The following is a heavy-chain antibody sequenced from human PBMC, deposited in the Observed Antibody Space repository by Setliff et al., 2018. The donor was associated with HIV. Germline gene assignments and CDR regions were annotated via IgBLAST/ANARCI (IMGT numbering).Heavy chain of an antibody. Sequence: PSETLSLTCTVSGGSISSGSYYWGWVRQPPGKGLEWIGSMYYSGSTYYTPSLKSRITISLDTSKNQFSLRMRSVTAADTAVYYCARVFLDTAVLRVLEYYFDSWGRGTLVTVSS. D-gene: IGHD5-18*01. J-gene: IGHJ4*02. CDR2: MYYSGST. V-gene: IGHV4-39*07. CDR1: GGSISSGSYY. CDR3: ARVFLDTAVLRVLEYYFDS.